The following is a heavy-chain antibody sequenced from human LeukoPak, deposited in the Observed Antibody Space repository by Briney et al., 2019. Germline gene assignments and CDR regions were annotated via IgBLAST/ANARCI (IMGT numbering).Heavy chain of an antibody. CDR3: AREDIAAGNWFDP. CDR1: GFTFSDYY. V-gene: IGHV3-11*04. J-gene: IGHJ5*02. CDR2: ISSSGSTI. Sequence: GGSLRLSCAASGFTFSDYYMSWIRQAPGKGLEWVSYISSSGSTIYYADSVKGRFTISRDNSKNTLYLQMNSLRAEDTAVYYCAREDIAAGNWFDPWGQGTLVTVSS. D-gene: IGHD6-13*01.